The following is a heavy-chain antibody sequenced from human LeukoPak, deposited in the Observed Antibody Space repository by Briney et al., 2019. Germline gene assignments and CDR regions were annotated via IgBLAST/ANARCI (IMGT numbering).Heavy chain of an antibody. CDR3: ARDRGGGHMDV. CDR1: GFTLSSYW. J-gene: IGHJ6*03. V-gene: IGHV3-74*01. CDR2: IYSEGSRT. Sequence: GGSLRLSCAGSGFTLSSYWMHWVRQGPGKGLVWVSRIYSEGSRTTYADSVRGRFTISRDNSKNTLYLQMNSLRAGDTAVYYCARDRGGGHMDVWGKGTTVTISS. D-gene: IGHD2-15*01.